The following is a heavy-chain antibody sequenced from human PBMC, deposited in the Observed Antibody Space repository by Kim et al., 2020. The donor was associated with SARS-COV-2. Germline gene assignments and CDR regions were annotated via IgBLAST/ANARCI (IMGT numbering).Heavy chain of an antibody. J-gene: IGHJ4*02. Sequence: SETLSLTCTVSGGSISSSSYYWGWIRQPPGKGLEWIGSIYYSGSTYYNPSLKSRVTISVDTSKNQFSLKLSSVTAADTAVYYCARLKGRVIVAPFDYWGQGTLVTVSS. V-gene: IGHV4-39*01. CDR2: IYYSGST. D-gene: IGHD3-22*01. CDR1: GGSISSSSYY. CDR3: ARLKGRVIVAPFDY.